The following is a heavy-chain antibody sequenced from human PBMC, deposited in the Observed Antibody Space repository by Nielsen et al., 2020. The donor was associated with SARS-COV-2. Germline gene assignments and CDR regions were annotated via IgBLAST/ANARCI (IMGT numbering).Heavy chain of an antibody. CDR2: IKQDGSEK. CDR3: ARDVGSWYYYGMDV. Sequence: GESLKISCAASGFTFSSYWMSWVRQAPGKGLEWVANIKQDGSEKYYVDSVKGRFTISRDNAKNSLYLQMNSLRAEDTAVYYCARDVGSWYYYGMDVWGQGTTVTVSS. D-gene: IGHD6-13*01. CDR1: GFTFSSYW. J-gene: IGHJ6*02. V-gene: IGHV3-7*03.